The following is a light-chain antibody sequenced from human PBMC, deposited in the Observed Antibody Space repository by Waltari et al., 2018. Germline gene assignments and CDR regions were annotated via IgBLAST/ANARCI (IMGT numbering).Light chain of an antibody. CDR3: QQYYTTPWT. V-gene: IGKV4-1*01. J-gene: IGKJ1*01. Sequence: DIVMTQSPDSLAVSLGERATINCESRQSVLYSSNNKNYLAWYQQKPGQPHKLLIYWASTRDSGVPDRFSGSGSGTDFTLSISSLQAEDVAFYYCQQYYTTPWTFGQGTKVEIK. CDR2: WAS. CDR1: QSVLYSSNNKNY.